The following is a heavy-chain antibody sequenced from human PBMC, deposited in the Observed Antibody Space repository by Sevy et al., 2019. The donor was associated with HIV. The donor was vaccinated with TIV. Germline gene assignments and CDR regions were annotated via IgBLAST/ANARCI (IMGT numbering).Heavy chain of an antibody. CDR2: ISGDGTT. V-gene: IGHV3-53*01. CDR1: GFSVSTNY. D-gene: IGHD6-13*01. J-gene: IGHJ4*02. Sequence: GGSLRLSCAASGFSVSTNYMNWVRQIPGGRLEWVSSISGDGTTYYRDSVKGRFTISRDNSRNTLFLKMNTLRGDDTAIYYCATGIDYWGRGTLVTVSS. CDR3: ATGIDY.